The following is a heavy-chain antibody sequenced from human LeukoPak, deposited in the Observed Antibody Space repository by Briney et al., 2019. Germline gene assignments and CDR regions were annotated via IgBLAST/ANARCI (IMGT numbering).Heavy chain of an antibody. CDR1: GGSFSSYY. CDR3: ARGRLARSPYFDY. Sequence: SETLSLTWTVSGGSFSSYYWSWIRQPPGKGLEWIGYIYYSGITDYNPSLKSRVTISVETSKNQFSLNLSSVTAADTAVYYCARGRLARSPYFDYWGQGTLVTVSS. D-gene: IGHD6-19*01. V-gene: IGHV4-59*01. J-gene: IGHJ4*02. CDR2: IYYSGIT.